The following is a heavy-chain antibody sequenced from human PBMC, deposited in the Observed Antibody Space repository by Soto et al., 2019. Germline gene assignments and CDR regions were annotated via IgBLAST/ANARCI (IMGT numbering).Heavy chain of an antibody. CDR1: GFTFSNAW. Sequence: EVQLVESGGGLVKPGGSLRLSCAASGFTFSNAWMSWVRQAPGKGLEWVGRIKSKTDGGTTDYAAPVKGRFTISRDDSKNTLYLQMNSLKTEDTAVYYCTTGNDFWSGYSDYWGQGTQVTVSS. J-gene: IGHJ4*02. CDR2: IKSKTDGGTT. V-gene: IGHV3-15*01. CDR3: TTGNDFWSGYSDY. D-gene: IGHD3-3*01.